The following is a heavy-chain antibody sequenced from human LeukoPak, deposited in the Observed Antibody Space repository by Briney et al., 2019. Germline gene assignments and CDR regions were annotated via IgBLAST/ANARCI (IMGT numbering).Heavy chain of an antibody. CDR1: GFTFSSYA. CDR2: ISGSGGST. CDR3: AKNDILLWFGESYFDY. D-gene: IGHD3-10*01. V-gene: IGHV3-23*01. J-gene: IGHJ4*02. Sequence: PGGSLRLSCAASGFTFSSYAMSWVRQAPGKGLEWVSAISGSGGSTYYADSVKGRFTISRDNSKNTLYLQMNSLRAEDTAVYYCAKNDILLWFGESYFDYWGQGTLVTVSS.